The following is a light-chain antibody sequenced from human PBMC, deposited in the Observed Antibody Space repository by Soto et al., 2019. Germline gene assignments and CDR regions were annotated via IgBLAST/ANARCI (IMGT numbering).Light chain of an antibody. J-gene: IGLJ2*01. Sequence: QSVLTQPASVSGSPVQSITISCTGTSSDVGGYNYVSWYQQYPGKAPKLMIFGVSDRPSGVSNRFSGSKSGNTASLTISGLQAEDEADYYCSSYKTSSTVVVFGGGTKVTVL. CDR3: SSYKTSSTVVV. V-gene: IGLV2-14*01. CDR2: GVS. CDR1: SSDVGGYNY.